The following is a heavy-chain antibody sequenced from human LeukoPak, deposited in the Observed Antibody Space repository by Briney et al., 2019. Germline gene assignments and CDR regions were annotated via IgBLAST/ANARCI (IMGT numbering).Heavy chain of an antibody. D-gene: IGHD6-6*01. V-gene: IGHV4-31*03. Sequence: SETLSLTCTVSGGSISSGGYYWSWIRQHPGKGLEWIGYIYYSGSTYYNPSLKSRVTISVDTSKNQFSLKLSSLTAADTAVYYCARGSSQPLLGWFDPWGQGTLVTVSS. CDR1: GGSISSGGYY. CDR2: IYYSGST. J-gene: IGHJ5*02. CDR3: ARGSSQPLLGWFDP.